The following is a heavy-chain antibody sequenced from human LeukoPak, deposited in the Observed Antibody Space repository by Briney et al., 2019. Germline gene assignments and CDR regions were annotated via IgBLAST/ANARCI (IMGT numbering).Heavy chain of an antibody. D-gene: IGHD3-3*01. CDR2: ISYDGSNK. Sequence: PGGSLRLSCAAAGFTFSSYAMHWVRQAPGKGLEWVAVISYDGSNKYYADSVKGRFTISRDNSKNTLYLQMNSLRAEDTAVYYCAASFGSGPSAFDYWGQGTLVTVSS. J-gene: IGHJ4*02. V-gene: IGHV3-30-3*01. CDR1: GFTFSSYA. CDR3: AASFGSGPSAFDY.